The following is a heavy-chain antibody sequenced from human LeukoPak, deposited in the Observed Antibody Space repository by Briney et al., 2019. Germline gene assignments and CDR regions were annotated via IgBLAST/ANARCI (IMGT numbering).Heavy chain of an antibody. Sequence: ASVKVSCKASGYTFTGYYMHWVRQAPGQGLEWMGWISAYNGNTNYAQTLQGRVTMTTDTSTSTAYMELRSLRSDDTAVYYCARDILTGYVDYWGQGTLVTVSS. J-gene: IGHJ4*02. CDR3: ARDILTGYVDY. CDR2: ISAYNGNT. V-gene: IGHV1-18*04. D-gene: IGHD3-9*01. CDR1: GYTFTGYY.